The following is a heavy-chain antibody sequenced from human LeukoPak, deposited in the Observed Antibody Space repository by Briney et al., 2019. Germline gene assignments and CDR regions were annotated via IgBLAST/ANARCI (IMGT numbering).Heavy chain of an antibody. CDR3: TTDLDTAMVLDY. CDR2: IKSKTDGGTT. CDR1: GFTFSNAW. Sequence: GGSLRLSCAASGFTFSNAWMSWVRQAPGKGLEWVGRIKSKTDGGTTDYAAPVKGRFTISRDDSKSTLYLQMNSLKTEDTTVYYCTTDLDTAMVLDYWGQGTLVTVSS. J-gene: IGHJ4*02. V-gene: IGHV3-15*01. D-gene: IGHD5-18*01.